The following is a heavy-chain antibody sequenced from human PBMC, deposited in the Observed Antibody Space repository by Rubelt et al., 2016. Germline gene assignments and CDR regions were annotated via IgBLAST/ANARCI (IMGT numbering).Heavy chain of an antibody. J-gene: IGHJ4*02. CDR3: ARDIYSGSYYGY. D-gene: IGHD1-26*01. V-gene: IGHV1-3*01. CDR1: GYTFTSSA. CDR2: INAGNGNT. Sequence: QVQLVQSGAEVKKPGASVKVSCKASGYTFTSSAMHWVRQAPGQRHEWMAWINAGNGNTKYSQKFQGRVTITRDTSASTAYMELSSLRSEDTAVYYCARDIYSGSYYGYWGQGTLVTVSS.